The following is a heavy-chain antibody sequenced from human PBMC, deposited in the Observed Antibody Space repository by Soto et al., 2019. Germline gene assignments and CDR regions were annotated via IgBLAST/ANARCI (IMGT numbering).Heavy chain of an antibody. J-gene: IGHJ4*02. CDR3: AKDSEFGRSFRAHFDY. CDR1: GFTFSSYA. D-gene: IGHD3-10*01. Sequence: GSLRLSCAASGFTFSSYAMSWVRQAPGKGLEWVSAISGSGGSTYYADSVKGRFTISRDNSKNTLYLQMNSLRAEDTAVYYCAKDSEFGRSFRAHFDYWGQGTLVTVSS. V-gene: IGHV3-23*01. CDR2: ISGSGGST.